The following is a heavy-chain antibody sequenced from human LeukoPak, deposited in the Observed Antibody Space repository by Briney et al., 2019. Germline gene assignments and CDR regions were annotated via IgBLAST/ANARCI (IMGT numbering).Heavy chain of an antibody. J-gene: IGHJ4*02. CDR3: ARQIGAGRWSFDY. V-gene: IGHV4-39*01. CDR1: GGSISSSSYY. CDR2: INYSGST. D-gene: IGHD4-23*01. Sequence: LETLSLTCTVSGGSISSSSYYWGWIRQPPGKGLEWIGSINYSGSTYYNPSLKSRVTISIDTSENQFSLKLASVTAADTAVYYCARQIGAGRWSFDYWGQGTLVPVSS.